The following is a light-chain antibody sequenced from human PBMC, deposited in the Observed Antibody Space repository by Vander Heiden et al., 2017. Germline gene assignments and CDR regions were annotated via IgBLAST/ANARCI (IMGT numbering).Light chain of an antibody. Sequence: SYELTPPPSVSVSPGQTARITCSGDALPKQYAYWYQQKPGQAPVLVIYKDSERPSGIPERFSGSSSGTTVTLTISGVQAVDEADYYCQSADSSGTYVFGTGTKVTVL. V-gene: IGLV3-25*03. CDR1: ALPKQY. CDR3: QSADSSGTYV. J-gene: IGLJ1*01. CDR2: KDS.